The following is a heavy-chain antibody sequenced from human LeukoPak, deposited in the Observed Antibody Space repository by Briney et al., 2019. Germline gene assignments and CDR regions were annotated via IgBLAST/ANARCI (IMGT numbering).Heavy chain of an antibody. J-gene: IGHJ5*02. CDR1: GGSFSGYY. CDR3: AGTLIPPYYDYVWGSYRYPYNWFDP. CDR2: INHSGST. V-gene: IGHV4-34*01. D-gene: IGHD3-16*02. Sequence: SETLSLTCAVYGGSFSGYYWSWIRQPPGKGLEWIGEINHSGSTNYNPSLKSRVTISVDTSKNQFSLKLSSVTAADTAVYYCAGTLIPPYYDYVWGSYRYPYNWFDPWGQGTLVTVSS.